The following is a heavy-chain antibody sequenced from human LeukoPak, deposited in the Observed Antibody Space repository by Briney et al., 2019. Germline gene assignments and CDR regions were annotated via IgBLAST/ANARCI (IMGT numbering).Heavy chain of an antibody. Sequence: PGGSLRLSCAASGFSFSSYAMSWVRQAPGRGLEWVSAISGSDGHTYYADSVKGRFTISRDNSKNTLYLQMNSLRAEDTAVYYCAKVVTADYWGQGTLVTVSS. CDR1: GFSFSSYA. J-gene: IGHJ4*02. CDR3: AKVVTADY. V-gene: IGHV3-23*01. CDR2: ISGSDGHT. D-gene: IGHD4-23*01.